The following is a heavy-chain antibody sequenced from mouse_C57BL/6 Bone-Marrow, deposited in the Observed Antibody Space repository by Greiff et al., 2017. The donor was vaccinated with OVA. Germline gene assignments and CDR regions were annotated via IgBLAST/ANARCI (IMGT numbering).Heavy chain of an antibody. J-gene: IGHJ2*01. V-gene: IGHV1-81*01. D-gene: IGHD1-1*02. CDR3: ARAGWLYYFDY. CDR2: IYPRSGNT. CDR1: GYTFTSYG. Sequence: QVHVKQSGAELARPGASVKLSCKASGYTFTSYGISWVKQRTGQGLEWIGEIYPRSGNTYYNEKFKGKATLTADKSSSTAYMELRSLTSEDSAVYFCARAGWLYYFDYWGQGTTLTVSS.